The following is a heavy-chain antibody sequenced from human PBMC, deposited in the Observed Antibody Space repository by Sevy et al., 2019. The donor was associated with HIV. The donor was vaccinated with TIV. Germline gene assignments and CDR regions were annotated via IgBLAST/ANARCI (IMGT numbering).Heavy chain of an antibody. D-gene: IGHD2-15*01. J-gene: IGHJ4*02. Sequence: SETLSLTCTVSGGSVSSGSYYWSWIRQPPGKGLELIGYIYYSGSTNYNPSLNSRVTISVDTSKNQFSLKLSSETAADTAVYYCARDAARLPYYFDYWGQGTLVTVSS. V-gene: IGHV4-61*01. CDR1: GGSVSSGSYY. CDR2: IYYSGST. CDR3: ARDAARLPYYFDY.